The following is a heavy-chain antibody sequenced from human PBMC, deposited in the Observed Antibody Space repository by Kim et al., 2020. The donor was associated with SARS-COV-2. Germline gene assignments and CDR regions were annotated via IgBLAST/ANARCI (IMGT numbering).Heavy chain of an antibody. CDR1: GGSISSSSYY. Sequence: SETLSLTCTVSGGSISSSSYYWGWIRQPPGKGLEWIGSIYYSGSTYYNPSLKSRVTISVDTSKNQFSLKLSSVTAADTAVYYCARLQQLVQSWGQGTLVTVSS. J-gene: IGHJ4*02. D-gene: IGHD6-13*01. CDR2: IYYSGST. V-gene: IGHV4-39*01. CDR3: ARLQQLVQS.